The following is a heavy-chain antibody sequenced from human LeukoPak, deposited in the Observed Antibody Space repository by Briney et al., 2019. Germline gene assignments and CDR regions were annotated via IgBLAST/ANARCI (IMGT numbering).Heavy chain of an antibody. D-gene: IGHD5-24*01. CDR2: NYYSGST. V-gene: IGHV4-39*01. Sequence: PSETLSLACTVSGGSISSSNYFWGWIRQPPGKGLEWIGSNYYSGSTYSNPSLKSRVTISVDTSKSQFSLKLSSVTAADTAVYYCASQKDGYSFDYWGQGTLVTVSS. CDR1: GGSISSSNYF. CDR3: ASQKDGYSFDY. J-gene: IGHJ4*02.